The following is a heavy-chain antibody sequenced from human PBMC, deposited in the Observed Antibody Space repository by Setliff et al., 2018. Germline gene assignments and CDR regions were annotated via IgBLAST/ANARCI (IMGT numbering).Heavy chain of an antibody. Sequence: SETLSLTCAVSGGSISSSNWWSWVRQPPGKGLEWIGEIYHSGSTNYKPSPKSRVTISVDTSKNQFSLKLSSVTAADTAVYYCASLGMTTMMDWYFDLWGRGTPVTVSS. CDR1: GGSISSSNW. CDR2: IYHSGST. J-gene: IGHJ2*01. V-gene: IGHV4-4*02. CDR3: ASLGMTTMMDWYFDL. D-gene: IGHD4-4*01.